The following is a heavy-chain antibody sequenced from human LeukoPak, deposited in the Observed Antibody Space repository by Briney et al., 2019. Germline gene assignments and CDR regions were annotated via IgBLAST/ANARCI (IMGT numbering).Heavy chain of an antibody. Sequence: PGGSLRLSCAASGFTFSSDGMSWVRQAPGQGLEWVANIKQDGSEKYYVDSVKGRFTISRDNAKKSLCLQMNSLRAEDTAVYYFARDYNYPIWGQGTLVTVA. CDR3: ARDYNYPI. V-gene: IGHV3-7*01. CDR1: GFTFSSDG. D-gene: IGHD5-24*01. J-gene: IGHJ4*02. CDR2: IKQDGSEK.